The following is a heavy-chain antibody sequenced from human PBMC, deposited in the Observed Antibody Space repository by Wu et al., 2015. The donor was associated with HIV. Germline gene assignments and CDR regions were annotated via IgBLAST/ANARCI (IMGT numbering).Heavy chain of an antibody. V-gene: IGHV1-8*02. Sequence: QVQLVQSGAEVKKPGSSVKVSCKASGGTFSSYAISWVRQATGQGLEWMGWMNPNSGNTGYAQKFQGRVTMTRNTSISTAYMELSSLRSEDTAVYYCARRYSSGWPDWYFDLWGRGTLVTVSS. CDR1: GGTFSSYA. J-gene: IGHJ2*01. CDR2: MNPNSGNT. CDR3: ARRYSSGWPDWYFDL. D-gene: IGHD6-19*01.